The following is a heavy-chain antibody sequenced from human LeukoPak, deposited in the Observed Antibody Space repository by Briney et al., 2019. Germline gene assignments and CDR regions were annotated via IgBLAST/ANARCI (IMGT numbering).Heavy chain of an antibody. D-gene: IGHD5-12*01. Sequence: PSQTLSLTCAISGDSVSSNSAAWNWIRQSPSRGLEWLGRTYYRSKWYTDYALSVKSRITINPDTSKNQFSLQLISVTPEDTAVYFCARDNAVAGSRLASWGQGTLVTVSS. V-gene: IGHV6-1*01. J-gene: IGHJ4*02. CDR2: TYYRSKWYT. CDR3: ARDNAVAGSRLAS. CDR1: GDSVSSNSAA.